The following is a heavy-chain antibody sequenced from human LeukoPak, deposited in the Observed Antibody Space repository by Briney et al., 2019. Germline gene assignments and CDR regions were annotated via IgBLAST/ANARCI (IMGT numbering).Heavy chain of an antibody. D-gene: IGHD6-13*01. CDR2: IYSGGST. CDR3: ASSGYSSSYLRY. J-gene: IGHJ4*02. CDR1: GFTVSSNY. Sequence: GGSLRLSCAASGFTVSSNYMSWVRQAPGKGLEWVSVIYSGGSTYYADSVKGRFTISRDNSKNMLYLQMNSLRAEDTAVYYCASSGYSSSYLRYWGQGTLVTVSS. V-gene: IGHV3-66*01.